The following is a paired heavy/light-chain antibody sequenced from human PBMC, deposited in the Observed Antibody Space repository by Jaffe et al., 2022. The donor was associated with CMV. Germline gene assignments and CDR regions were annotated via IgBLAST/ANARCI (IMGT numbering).Light chain of an antibody. J-gene: IGKJ1*01. Sequence: EIVLTQSPATLSLSPGERATLSCRASQSVSSYLAWYQQKPGQAPRLLIYDASNRATGIPARFSGSGSGTDFTLTISSLEPEDFAVYYCQQRSNWPETFGQGTKVEIK. CDR3: QQRSNWPET. CDR1: QSVSSY. V-gene: IGKV3-11*01. CDR2: DAS.
Heavy chain of an antibody. D-gene: IGHD1-26*01. CDR3: ASYYSGSYHGGRNFDY. J-gene: IGHJ4*02. CDR2: IDPSDSYT. V-gene: IGHV5-10-1*03. Sequence: EVQLVQSGAEVKKPGESLRISCKGSGYSFTSYWISWVRQMPGKGLEWMGRIDPSDSYTNYSPSFQGHVTISADKSISTAYLQWSSLKASDTAMYYCASYYSGSYHGGRNFDYWGQGTLVTVSS. CDR1: GYSFTSYW.